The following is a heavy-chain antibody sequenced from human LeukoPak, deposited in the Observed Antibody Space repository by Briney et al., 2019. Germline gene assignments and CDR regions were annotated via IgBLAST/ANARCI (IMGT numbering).Heavy chain of an antibody. Sequence: SETLSLTCTVSGGSINSADYSWSWIRKSAGKGLEWIGYISHFGGTHDNPSFSSRVAMSIDRSKNQFSLSLSSVTAADMAVYYCARGARYYYDTSGYFDFWGQGILVTVSS. CDR2: ISHFGGT. CDR1: GGSINSADYS. D-gene: IGHD3-22*01. V-gene: IGHV4-30-2*06. CDR3: ARGARYYYDTSGYFDF. J-gene: IGHJ4*02.